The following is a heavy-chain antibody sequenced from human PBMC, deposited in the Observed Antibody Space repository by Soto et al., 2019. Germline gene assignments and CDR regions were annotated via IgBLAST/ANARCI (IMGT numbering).Heavy chain of an antibody. CDR2: IYYSGST. CDR3: ARGNIGVVVVAATPASNWFDP. Sequence: TSETLSLTCTVSGGSISSSSYYWGWSRQHPGKGLEGIGSIYYSGSTYYNPSLKSRVAISVDTSKNQFSLKLSSVTAADTAVYYCARGNIGVVVVAATPASNWFDPWGQGTLVTVSS. D-gene: IGHD2-15*01. CDR1: GGSISSSSYY. V-gene: IGHV4-39*07. J-gene: IGHJ5*02.